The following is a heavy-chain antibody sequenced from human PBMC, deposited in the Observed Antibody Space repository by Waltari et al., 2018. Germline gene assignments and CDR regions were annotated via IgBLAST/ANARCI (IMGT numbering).Heavy chain of an antibody. Sequence: QVQLQQWGAGLLKPSETLSLTCAVYGGSFSDYYWSWIRQPPGKGLEWIGEINHSGRTNYNPSLKSRITISIDTSKNQFSLKLNSVTAADTAVYYCARVQDYVRDYWGQGTLVTVSS. CDR2: INHSGRT. D-gene: IGHD3-16*01. V-gene: IGHV4-34*01. J-gene: IGHJ4*02. CDR3: ARVQDYVRDY. CDR1: GGSFSDYY.